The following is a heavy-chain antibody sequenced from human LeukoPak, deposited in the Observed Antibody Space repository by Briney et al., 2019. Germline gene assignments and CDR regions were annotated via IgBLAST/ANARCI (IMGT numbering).Heavy chain of an antibody. CDR2: IYYSGST. CDR3: ARGFRFGATSSNFDY. J-gene: IGHJ4*02. V-gene: IGHV4-39*07. D-gene: IGHD3-10*01. CDR1: GGSISSSSYY. Sequence: SETLSLTCTVSGGSISSSSYYWGWIRQPLGKGLEWIGSIYYSGSTYYNPSLKSRVTISVDTSKNQFSLKLSSVTAADTAVYYCARGFRFGATSSNFDYWGQGTLVTVSS.